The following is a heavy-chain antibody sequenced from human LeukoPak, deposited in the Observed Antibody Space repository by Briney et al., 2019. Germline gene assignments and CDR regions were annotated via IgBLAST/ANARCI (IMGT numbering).Heavy chain of an antibody. CDR2: ISCDGSNK. Sequence: PGRSLRLSCAASGFTFSSYGMHWVRQAPGKGLEWVAVISCDGSNKYYADSVKGRFTISRDNSKNTLYLQMNSLRAEDTAVYYCAKEGAGWNYYGSNWFDPWGQGTLVTVSS. CDR1: GFTFSSYG. V-gene: IGHV3-30*18. CDR3: AKEGAGWNYYGSNWFDP. D-gene: IGHD3-10*01. J-gene: IGHJ5*02.